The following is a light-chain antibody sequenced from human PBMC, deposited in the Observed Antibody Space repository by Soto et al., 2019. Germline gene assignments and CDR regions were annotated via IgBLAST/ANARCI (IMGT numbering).Light chain of an antibody. CDR2: GAS. J-gene: IGKJ1*01. Sequence: EIVLTQSPGTLSLSPGETATLSCRAGKGVSSSYIPWYQQKPGQAPRLLIYGASSRATGIPDSFSGSGSGTDFTLTISRLEPEDFAVYYCHHYGSSPPWTFGQGTKVEIK. CDR1: KGVSSSY. CDR3: HHYGSSPPWT. V-gene: IGKV3-20*01.